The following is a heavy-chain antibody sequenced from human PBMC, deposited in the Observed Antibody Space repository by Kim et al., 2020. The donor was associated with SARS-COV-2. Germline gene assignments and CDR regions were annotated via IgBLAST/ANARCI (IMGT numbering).Heavy chain of an antibody. Sequence: GGSLRLSCAASGFTFSSYGMHWVRQAPGKGLEWVAVISYDGSNKYYADSVKGRFTISRDNSKNTLYLQMNSLRAEDTAVYYCAKDLEERSGAFDIWGQGTMVTVSS. CDR2: ISYDGSNK. V-gene: IGHV3-30*18. CDR1: GFTFSSYG. J-gene: IGHJ3*02. D-gene: IGHD3-10*01. CDR3: AKDLEERSGAFDI.